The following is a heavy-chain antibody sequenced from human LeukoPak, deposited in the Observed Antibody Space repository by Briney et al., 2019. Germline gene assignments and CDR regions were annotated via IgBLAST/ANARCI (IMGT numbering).Heavy chain of an antibody. CDR3: ARVPDSSGYYHYPTPYFDY. Sequence: PSETLSLTCAVYGGSFSGYYWSWIRQPPGKGLEWIGEINHSGSTNYNPSLKSRVTISVDTSKNQFSLKLSSVTAADTAVYYCARVPDSSGYYHYPTPYFDYWGQGTLVTVFS. J-gene: IGHJ4*02. CDR1: GGSFSGYY. CDR2: INHSGST. D-gene: IGHD3-22*01. V-gene: IGHV4-34*01.